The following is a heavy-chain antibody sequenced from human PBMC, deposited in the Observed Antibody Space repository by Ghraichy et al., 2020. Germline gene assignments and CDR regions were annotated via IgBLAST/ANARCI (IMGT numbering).Heavy chain of an antibody. CDR2: INNAGGA. D-gene: IGHD2-2*01. V-gene: IGHV4-59*01. J-gene: IGHJ6*02. CDR3: ARDTVASPLAYNGMDV. CDR1: GDSISDFY. Sequence: ETLSLTCTVSGDSISDFYWSWIRQPPGKGLEWIGYINNAGGARYNVSLQSRVTISVDTSKNQFSLTLKSVTAADTAVYYCARDTVASPLAYNGMDVWGQGTTVTVSS.